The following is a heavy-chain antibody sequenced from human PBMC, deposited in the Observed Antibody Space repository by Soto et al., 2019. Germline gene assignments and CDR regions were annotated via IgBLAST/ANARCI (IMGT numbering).Heavy chain of an antibody. Sequence: ASVKVSCQASGYTFTGYYMHWVRQAPGQGLEWMGWINPNSGGTNYAQKFQGWVTMTRDTSISTAYMELSRLRSDDTAVYYCARDNDYVWGSDRPGAFDIWGQGTMVTVSS. D-gene: IGHD3-16*02. CDR3: ARDNDYVWGSDRPGAFDI. J-gene: IGHJ3*02. CDR2: INPNSGGT. V-gene: IGHV1-2*04. CDR1: GYTFTGYY.